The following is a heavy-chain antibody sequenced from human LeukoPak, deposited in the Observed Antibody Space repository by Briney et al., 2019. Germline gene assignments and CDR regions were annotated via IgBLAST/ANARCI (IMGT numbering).Heavy chain of an antibody. CDR2: IYYSGST. CDR1: GGSISSYY. CDR3: ARENMVRGITENYYMDV. V-gene: IGHV4-59*01. Sequence: SETLSLTCTVSGGSISSYYWSWLRQPPGKGLEWIGYIYYSGSTNYNPSLKSRVTISVDTSKNQFSLKLSSVTAADTAVYYCARENMVRGITENYYMDVWGKGTTVTISS. J-gene: IGHJ6*03. D-gene: IGHD3-10*01.